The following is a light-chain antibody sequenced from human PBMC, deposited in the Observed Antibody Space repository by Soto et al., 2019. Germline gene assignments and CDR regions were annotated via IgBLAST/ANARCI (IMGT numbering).Light chain of an antibody. CDR2: AAS. V-gene: IGKV1-16*02. CDR1: QGINNY. Sequence: DIQMTQSPSSLSASVGDRVTITCRASQGINNYLAWFQQKPGKAPKSLIYAASSLRSGVPSKFSGSGSGTDFTLTNSSLQPEDFATYYCQQLNSYPLTVGGGTKVDSK. J-gene: IGKJ4*01. CDR3: QQLNSYPLT.